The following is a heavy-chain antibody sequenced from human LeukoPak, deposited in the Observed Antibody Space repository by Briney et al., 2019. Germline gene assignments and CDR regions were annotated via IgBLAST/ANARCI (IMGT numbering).Heavy chain of an antibody. Sequence: ASVKVSCKASGYTFTSYDINWVRQATGQGLEWMGWMNPNSGNTGYAQKFQGRVTITRNTSISTAYMELSSLRSEDTAVYYCARGRSLGLRGFGAKNWFDPWGQGTLVTVSS. CDR2: MNPNSGNT. J-gene: IGHJ5*02. CDR3: ARGRSLGLRGFGAKNWFDP. D-gene: IGHD1-7*01. CDR1: GYTFTSYD. V-gene: IGHV1-8*03.